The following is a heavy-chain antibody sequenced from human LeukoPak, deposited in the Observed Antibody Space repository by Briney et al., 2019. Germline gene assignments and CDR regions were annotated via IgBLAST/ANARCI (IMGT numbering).Heavy chain of an antibody. Sequence: ASVKVSCKASGYTFTSYGISWVRQAPGQGLEWMGWISVYNGSTNYAQKLQGRVTMTTDTSTSTAYMELRSLRSDDTAVYYCARGSSWYRSFDWYFDLWGRGTLVTVSS. CDR1: GYTFTSYG. CDR3: ARGSSWYRSFDWYFDL. J-gene: IGHJ2*01. CDR2: ISVYNGST. V-gene: IGHV1-18*01. D-gene: IGHD6-13*01.